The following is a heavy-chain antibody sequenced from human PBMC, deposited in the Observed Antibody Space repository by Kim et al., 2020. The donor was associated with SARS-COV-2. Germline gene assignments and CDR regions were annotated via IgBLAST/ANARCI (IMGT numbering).Heavy chain of an antibody. D-gene: IGHD3-9*01. CDR2: IYYSGST. CDR3: ARNLHFDWYIWGATGAFDI. V-gene: IGHV4-59*01. J-gene: IGHJ3*02. Sequence: SETLSLTCTVSGGSISSYYWSWIRQPPGKGLEWIGYIYYSGSTNYNPSLKSRVTISVDTSKNQFSLKLSSVTAADTAVYYCARNLHFDWYIWGATGAFDIWGQGTMVTVSS. CDR1: GGSISSYY.